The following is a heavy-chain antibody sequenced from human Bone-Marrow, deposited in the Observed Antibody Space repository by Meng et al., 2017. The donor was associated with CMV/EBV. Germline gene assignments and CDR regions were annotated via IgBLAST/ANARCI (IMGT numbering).Heavy chain of an antibody. Sequence: GSLRLSCTVSGGSISSSSYYWGWIRQSPGKGLEWIGSIYYSGSTYYNPSLKSRVTISVDTSKNQFSLKLSSVTAADTAVYYCARHPGRRYDNWFDPWGQGTLVTVSS. J-gene: IGHJ5*02. D-gene: IGHD1-1*01. CDR1: GGSISSSSYY. CDR2: IYYSGST. V-gene: IGHV4-39*01. CDR3: ARHPGRRYDNWFDP.